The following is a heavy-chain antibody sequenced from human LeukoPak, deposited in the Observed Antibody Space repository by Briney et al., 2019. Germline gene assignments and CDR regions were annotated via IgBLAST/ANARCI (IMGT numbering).Heavy chain of an antibody. CDR1: GGSVSSGTYY. Sequence: SETLSLTCTVSGGSVSSGTYYWNWIRQSPSRGLEWLGRTYYRSTWYNDYAVSVRGRITVNPDTSKNQFSLHLNSVTPEDMAVYYCARRLTQYDCFDPWGQGILVTISS. D-gene: IGHD2-2*01. CDR3: ARRLTQYDCFDP. V-gene: IGHV6-1*01. J-gene: IGHJ5*02. CDR2: TYYRSTWYN.